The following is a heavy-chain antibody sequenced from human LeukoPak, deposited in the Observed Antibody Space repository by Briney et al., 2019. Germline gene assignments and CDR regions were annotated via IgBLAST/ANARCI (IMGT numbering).Heavy chain of an antibody. J-gene: IGHJ5*02. V-gene: IGHV1-46*03. Sequence: GASVKVSCKASGYTFTSYYMHLVRQAPGQGLEWMGIINPSGGSTSYAQKFQGRVTMTRDTSTSTVYMELSSLRSEDTAVYYCAKSSPHGSGSYYNAYNWFDPWGQGTLVTVSS. D-gene: IGHD3-10*01. CDR1: GYTFTSYY. CDR2: INPSGGST. CDR3: AKSSPHGSGSYYNAYNWFDP.